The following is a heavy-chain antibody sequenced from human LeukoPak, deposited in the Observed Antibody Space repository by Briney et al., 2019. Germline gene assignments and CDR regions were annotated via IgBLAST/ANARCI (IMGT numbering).Heavy chain of an antibody. Sequence: SETLSLTCTVSGGSISSYYWSWIRQPPGKGLEWIGYIYYSGSTNYNPSLKSRVTISVDTSKNQFSLKLSSVTAADTAVYYCARGPLGSSSWYETNYYFDYWGQGTLVTVSS. CDR3: ARGPLGSSSWYETNYYFDY. V-gene: IGHV4-59*01. CDR1: GGSISSYY. D-gene: IGHD6-13*01. CDR2: IYYSGST. J-gene: IGHJ4*02.